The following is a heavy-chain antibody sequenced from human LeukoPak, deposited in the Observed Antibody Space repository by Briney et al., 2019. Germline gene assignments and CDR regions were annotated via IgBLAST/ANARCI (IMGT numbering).Heavy chain of an antibody. V-gene: IGHV3-53*01. D-gene: IGHD3-10*02. J-gene: IGHJ4*02. CDR1: GFTVSSNY. Sequence: GGSLRLSCAASGFTVSSNYMSWVRQAPGKGLEWVSVIYSGGSTYYADSVKGRFTISRDNARNTLYLQMNSLGAEDTAVYYCARVTWNYVPFDYWGQGTLVTVSS. CDR3: ARVTWNYVPFDY. CDR2: IYSGGST.